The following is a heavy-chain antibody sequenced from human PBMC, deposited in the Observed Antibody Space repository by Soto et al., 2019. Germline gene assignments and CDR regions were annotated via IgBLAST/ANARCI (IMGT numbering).Heavy chain of an antibody. CDR3: ARLSGTYGRRHYFDY. J-gene: IGHJ4*02. Sequence: LILSCAAYGFTFSSYEMNWVRHVPWKGLELVSYISSSGSTIHYADSVKGRFTIYRDNAKSSLYLQMNSLRPEDTGVYYCARLSGTYGRRHYFDYWGQGTLVTVSS. D-gene: IGHD3-16*01. CDR1: GFTFSSYE. V-gene: IGHV3-48*03. CDR2: ISSSGSTI.